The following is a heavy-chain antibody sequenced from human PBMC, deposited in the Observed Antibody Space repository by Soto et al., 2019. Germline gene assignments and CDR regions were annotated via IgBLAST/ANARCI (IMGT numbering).Heavy chain of an antibody. CDR1: GGTFSSYA. CDR3: ARDYPTVIVVVPAASGFDP. D-gene: IGHD2-2*01. V-gene: IGHV1-69*01. CDR2: IIPIFGTA. Sequence: QVQLVQSGAEVKKPGSSVKVSCKASGGTFSSYAISWVRQAPGQGLEWMGGIIPIFGTANYAQKFQGRVTITADESTSTAYRELRSLRADDTAVYYCARDYPTVIVVVPAASGFDPWGQGTLVTVSS. J-gene: IGHJ5*02.